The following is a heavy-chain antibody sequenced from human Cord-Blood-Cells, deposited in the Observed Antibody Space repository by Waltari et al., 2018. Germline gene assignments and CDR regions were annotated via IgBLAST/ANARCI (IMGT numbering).Heavy chain of an antibody. V-gene: IGHV4-39*01. D-gene: IGHD4-17*01. Sequence: QLQLQESGPGLVQPSETLSLTCTVSGGSISSSRYYWGWIRTPPGKGLEWIGSIYYSGSTYYNPSLKSRVTISVDTSKNQFSLKLSSVTAADTAVYYCARPEVYGDYQPYYYYGMDVWGQGTTVTVSS. CDR1: GGSISSSRYY. J-gene: IGHJ6*02. CDR3: ARPEVYGDYQPYYYYGMDV. CDR2: IYYSGST.